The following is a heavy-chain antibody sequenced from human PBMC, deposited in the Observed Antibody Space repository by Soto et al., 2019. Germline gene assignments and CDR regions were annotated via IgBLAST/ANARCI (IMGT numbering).Heavy chain of an antibody. D-gene: IGHD3-10*01. CDR3: ARLTEWFGELFIHYFDY. J-gene: IGHJ4*02. CDR1: GGSISSSSYY. CDR2: IYYSGST. V-gene: IGHV4-39*01. Sequence: SETLSLTCTVSGGSISSSSYYWGWIRQPQGKGLEWIGSIYYSGSTYYNPSLKSRVTISVDTSKNQFSLKLSSVTAADTAVYYCARLTEWFGELFIHYFDYWGQGTLVTVSS.